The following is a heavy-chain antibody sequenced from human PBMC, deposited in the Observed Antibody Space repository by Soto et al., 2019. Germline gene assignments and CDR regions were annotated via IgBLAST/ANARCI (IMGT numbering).Heavy chain of an antibody. CDR2: MNPKSGGT. CDR1: GYTFSGYY. Sequence: ASVKVSCKASGYTFSGYYTHWVRQAPGQGLEWMGWMNPKSGGTYFAQKFQGRVTLTRDTSISTAYMEVNRLRSDDTAVYYCTRKNIEYSDALYVAFDIWGQGKRVTVP. D-gene: IGHD2-15*01. CDR3: TRKNIEYSDALYVAFDI. V-gene: IGHV1-2*02. J-gene: IGHJ3*02.